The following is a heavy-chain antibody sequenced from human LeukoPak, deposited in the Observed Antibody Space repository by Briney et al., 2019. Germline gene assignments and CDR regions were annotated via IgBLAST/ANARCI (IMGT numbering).Heavy chain of an antibody. D-gene: IGHD6-13*01. CDR2: INPNSGGT. CDR1: GYTFTGYY. V-gene: IGHV1-2*02. CDR3: ARVWAGQRYSSSWYGGWFDP. J-gene: IGHJ5*02. Sequence: ASVKVSCKASGYTFTGYYMHWVRQAPGQGLEWMGWINPNSGGTNYAQKFQGRVTMTRDTSISTAYMELSRLRPDDTAVYYCARVWAGQRYSSSWYGGWFDPWGQGTLVTVSS.